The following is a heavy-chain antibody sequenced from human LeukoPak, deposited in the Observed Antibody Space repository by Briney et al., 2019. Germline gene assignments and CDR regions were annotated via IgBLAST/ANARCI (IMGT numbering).Heavy chain of an antibody. CDR3: ARDSETTLN. Sequence: GGSLRLSCAASGFTFSRHSMNWVRQAPGKGLEWVSFISSTSSYIYYADSVKGRFTISRDNAKKSLYLQMNSLRAEDTALYYCARDSETTLNWGLGTLVTVSS. CDR2: ISSTSSYI. CDR1: GFTFSRHS. V-gene: IGHV3-21*01. D-gene: IGHD4-11*01. J-gene: IGHJ4*02.